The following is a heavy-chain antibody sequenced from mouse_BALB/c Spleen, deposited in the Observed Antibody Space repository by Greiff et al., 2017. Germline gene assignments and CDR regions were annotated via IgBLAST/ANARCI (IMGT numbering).Heavy chain of an antibody. D-gene: IGHD2-10*02. CDR2: IDPANGNT. Sequence: VQLQQSGAELVKPGASVKLSCTASGFNIKDTYMHWVKQRPEQGLEWIGRIDPANGNTKYDPKFQGKATITADTSSNTAYLQLSSLTSEDTAVYYCARGRYGNYVDYWGQGTTLTVSS. CDR1: GFNIKDTY. CDR3: ARGRYGNYVDY. V-gene: IGHV14-3*02. J-gene: IGHJ2*01.